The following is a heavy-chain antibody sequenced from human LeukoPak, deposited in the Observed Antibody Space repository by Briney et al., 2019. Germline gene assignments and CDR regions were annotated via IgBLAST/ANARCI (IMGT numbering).Heavy chain of an antibody. D-gene: IGHD2-15*01. V-gene: IGHV1-46*01. Sequence: ASVKVSCKASGDTFTSYYMHWVRQAPGQGLEWMGIINPSGGSTSYAQKFQGRVTMTRDMSTSTVYMELSSLRSEDTAVYYCARDQYCSGGSCYSGAFDIWGQGTMVTVSS. CDR2: INPSGGST. CDR1: GDTFTSYY. J-gene: IGHJ3*02. CDR3: ARDQYCSGGSCYSGAFDI.